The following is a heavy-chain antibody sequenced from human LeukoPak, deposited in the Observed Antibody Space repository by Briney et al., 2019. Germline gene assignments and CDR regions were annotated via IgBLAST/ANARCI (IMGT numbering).Heavy chain of an antibody. CDR2: ISSSSSTI. D-gene: IGHD3-22*01. CDR3: ARDLRLGSYYYDSSGYYYARY. J-gene: IGHJ4*02. V-gene: IGHV3-48*04. Sequence: GGSLRLSCAASGFTFSSYSMSWVRQAPGKVLEWVSYISSSSSTIYYADSVKGRFTISRDNAKNSLYLQMNSLRAEDTAVYYCARDLRLGSYYYDSSGYYYARYWGQGTLVTVSS. CDR1: GFTFSSYS.